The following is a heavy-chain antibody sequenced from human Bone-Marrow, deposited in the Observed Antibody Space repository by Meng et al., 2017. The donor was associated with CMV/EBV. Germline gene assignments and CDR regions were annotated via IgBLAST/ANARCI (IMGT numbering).Heavy chain of an antibody. CDR3: GLTHRYSSGWEFDR. V-gene: IGHV3-33*01. J-gene: IGHJ4*02. CDR1: GFDFSDYG. D-gene: IGHD6-19*01. Sequence: SGFDFSDYGMHWVRQAPGKGLEWVAVISYDGSKTDYADSVKGRFTVSRDNSKSTLDLHMNRPRAEDTAMYYCGLTHRYSSGWEFDRWGQGTLVTVSS. CDR2: ISYDGSKT.